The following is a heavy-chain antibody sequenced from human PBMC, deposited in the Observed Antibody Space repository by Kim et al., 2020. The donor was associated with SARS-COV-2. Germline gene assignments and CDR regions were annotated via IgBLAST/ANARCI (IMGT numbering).Heavy chain of an antibody. CDR1: GFTFSSYS. CDR2: ISSSSSTI. Sequence: GGSLRLSCAASGFTFSSYSMNWVRQAPGKGLEWVSYISSSSSTIYYADSVKGRFTISRDNAKNSLYLQMNSLRDEDTAVYYCVKAAGVLYCGGDCYPEVGFDSRGQGTLVTVSS. J-gene: IGHJ4*02. V-gene: IGHV3-48*02. D-gene: IGHD2-21*02. CDR3: VKAAGVLYCGGDCYPEVGFDS.